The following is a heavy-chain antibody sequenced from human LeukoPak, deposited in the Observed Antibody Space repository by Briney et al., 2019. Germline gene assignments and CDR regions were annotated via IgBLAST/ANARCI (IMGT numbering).Heavy chain of an antibody. J-gene: IGHJ6*03. Sequence: SETLSLTCLVSHASTSGTPYYWAWFRQSPGRGPEWIGNIDYGGTVYYTPSLTSSVTISVDPSKNQFSLNMYSVTAADTALYFCARVTRYDASRDYWYMDVWGKGTTVTVSS. V-gene: IGHV4-39*07. CDR2: IDYGGTV. CDR1: HASTSGTPYY. D-gene: IGHD2-21*02. CDR3: ARVTRYDASRDYWYMDV.